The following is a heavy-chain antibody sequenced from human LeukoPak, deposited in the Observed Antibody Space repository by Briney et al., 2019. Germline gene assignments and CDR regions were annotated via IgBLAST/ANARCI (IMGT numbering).Heavy chain of an antibody. CDR2: IKTDGGST. Sequence: GGSLRLSCAASGFTFSSNWMHWVRQAPGKGLVWVSSIKTDGGSTTYADSVKGRFAISRDNAKNTLYLQMNSLRVEDTAVYYCARDEPTVTTGPPVGSWGQGTLVTVSS. CDR3: ARDEPTVTTGPPVGS. V-gene: IGHV3-74*01. J-gene: IGHJ4*02. D-gene: IGHD4-17*01. CDR1: GFTFSSNW.